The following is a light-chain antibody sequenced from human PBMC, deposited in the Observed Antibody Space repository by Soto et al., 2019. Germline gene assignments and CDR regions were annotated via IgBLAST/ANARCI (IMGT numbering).Light chain of an antibody. Sequence: QSALTQPASVSGSPGQSITISCTGTSSDVGGYNYVSWYQQQSGEAPKLMIHEVSNRPSGVSNRFSGSKSGNTASLTTSGLQAEDEADYYCSSYTSSRAYVFGIGTKVTVL. CDR3: SSYTSSRAYV. CDR2: EVS. CDR1: SSDVGGYNY. V-gene: IGLV2-14*01. J-gene: IGLJ1*01.